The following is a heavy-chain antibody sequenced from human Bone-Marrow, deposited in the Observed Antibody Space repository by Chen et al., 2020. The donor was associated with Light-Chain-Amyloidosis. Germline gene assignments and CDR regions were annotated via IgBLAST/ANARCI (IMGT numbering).Heavy chain of an antibody. V-gene: IGHV3-23*01. J-gene: IGHJ4*02. CDR1: GFTFSSYA. D-gene: IGHD3-22*01. Sequence: EVQLSESGGGLVQPGGSLRLSCAASGFTFSSYAMSWVRQAPGKGLEWVSASSGSGGSTYYADSVKGRFTISRDNSKNTLYLQMNSLRAEDTAVYYCAKDRGYYDSSGYPATYFDYWGQGTLVTVSS. CDR3: AKDRGYYDSSGYPATYFDY. CDR2: SSGSGGST.